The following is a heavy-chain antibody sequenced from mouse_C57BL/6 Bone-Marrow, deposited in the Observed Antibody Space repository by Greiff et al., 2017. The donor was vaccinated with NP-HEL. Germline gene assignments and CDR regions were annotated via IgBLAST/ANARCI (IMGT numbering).Heavy chain of an antibody. CDR1: GYTFTSYW. CDR2: IYPGSGST. CDR3: AKQDSPYAMDY. J-gene: IGHJ4*01. Sequence: QVQLQQPGAELVKPGASVKMSCKASGYTFTSYWITWVKPRPGQGLEWIGDIYPGSGSTNYNEKFKSKATLTVDTSSSTAYMQLSSLTSEDSAVYYCAKQDSPYAMDYWGQGTSVTVSS. V-gene: IGHV1-55*01.